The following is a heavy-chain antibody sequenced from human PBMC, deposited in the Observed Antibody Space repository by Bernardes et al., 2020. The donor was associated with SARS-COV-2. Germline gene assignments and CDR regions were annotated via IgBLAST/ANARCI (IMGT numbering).Heavy chain of an antibody. CDR1: GFDFSDYW. V-gene: IGHV3-7*03. CDR2: IKRDGSET. Sequence: GGSLRLSCAGSGFDFSDYWMTWVRQAPGKGLEWVAKIKRDGSETYYVDSVKGRFTISRDNAKNLVFLQMNSLRAEDTAVFYCVRSAGMDVWGQGTMVTVSS. J-gene: IGHJ6*02. CDR3: VRSAGMDV.